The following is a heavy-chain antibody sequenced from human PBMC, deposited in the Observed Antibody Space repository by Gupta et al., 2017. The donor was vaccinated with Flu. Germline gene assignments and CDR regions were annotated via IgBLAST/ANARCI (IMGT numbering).Heavy chain of an antibody. Sequence: EVQLVESGGGLVKPGGSLRLSCAASGFTFSPYSMNWVHQAPGKGLEWVSSISSSSSYIYYADSVKGRFTISRDNAKNSLYLQMSSLRVDDTAVYYCARSWEPTGYFDYWGQGTLVTVSS. CDR2: ISSSSSYI. D-gene: IGHD1-26*01. J-gene: IGHJ4*02. CDR3: ARSWEPTGYFDY. V-gene: IGHV3-21*01. CDR1: GFTFSPYS.